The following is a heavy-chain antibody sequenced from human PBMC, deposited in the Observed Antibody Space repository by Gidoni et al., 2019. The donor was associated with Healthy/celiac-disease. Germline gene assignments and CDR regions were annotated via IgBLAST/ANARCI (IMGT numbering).Heavy chain of an antibody. CDR1: GGSSSSYY. Sequence: QVQLQESGPGLGKPSETLSLTCTVSGGSSSSYYWSWIRQPPGKGLEWIGYIYYSGSTNYNPSLKSRVTISVDTSKNQFSLKLSSVTAADTAVYYCARARGPSDIVVVPAAKNNWFDPWGQGTLVTVSS. CDR3: ARARGPSDIVVVPAAKNNWFDP. J-gene: IGHJ5*02. CDR2: IYYSGST. D-gene: IGHD2-2*01. V-gene: IGHV4-59*01.